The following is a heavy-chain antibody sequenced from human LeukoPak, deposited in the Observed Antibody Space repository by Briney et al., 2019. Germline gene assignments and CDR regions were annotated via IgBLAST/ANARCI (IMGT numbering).Heavy chain of an antibody. CDR3: ARVPIVVVVAATRGGNWFDP. D-gene: IGHD2-15*01. CDR1: GGSISSYY. CDR2: IYTSGST. J-gene: IGHJ5*02. V-gene: IGHV4-4*09. Sequence: SETLSLTCTVSGGSISSYYWSWIRQPPGKGLEWIGYIYTSGSTNYNPSLKSRATISVDTSKNQFSLKLSSVTAADTAVYYCARVPIVVVVAATRGGNWFDPWGQGTLVTVSS.